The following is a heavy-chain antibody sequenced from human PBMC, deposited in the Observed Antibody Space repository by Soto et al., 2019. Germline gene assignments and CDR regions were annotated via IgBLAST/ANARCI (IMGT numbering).Heavy chain of an antibody. Sequence: ASVKVSCKASGYTCTGYYMHWVRQAPGQGLEWMGWINPNSGGTNYAQKFQGRVTMTRDTSISTAYMELSRLRSDDTAVYYCAHFYCNSTSCPPYYDYGLDVWGQGTAVTVSS. CDR1: GYTCTGYY. CDR3: AHFYCNSTSCPPYYDYGLDV. J-gene: IGHJ6*02. CDR2: INPNSGGT. V-gene: IGHV1-2*02. D-gene: IGHD2-2*01.